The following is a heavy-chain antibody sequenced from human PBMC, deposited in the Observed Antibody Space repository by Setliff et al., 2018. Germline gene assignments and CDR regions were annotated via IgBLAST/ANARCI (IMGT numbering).Heavy chain of an antibody. CDR3: ARLKYYNSGTYWGNWDYYSNMDV. Sequence: ASVKVSCKASGYTFTSYDINWVRQATGQGLEWMGWMNPTSGNTGYAQKFQGRVTMTRNTSISTAYMELSSLRSEDTAVYYCARLKYYNSGTYWGNWDYYSNMDVWGKGTTVTVSS. V-gene: IGHV1-8*01. CDR2: MNPTSGNT. CDR1: GYTFTSYD. J-gene: IGHJ6*03. D-gene: IGHD3-22*01.